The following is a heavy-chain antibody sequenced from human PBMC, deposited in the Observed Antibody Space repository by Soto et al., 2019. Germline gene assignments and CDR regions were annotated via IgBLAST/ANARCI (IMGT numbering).Heavy chain of an antibody. CDR1: GFSFSSFA. Sequence: GGSLRLSCAASGFSFSSFAMNWVRQAPGRGLEWVSYISDDGASIYYADSLKGRFTISRDNAKNSLSLQMNNLRAEDTAVYYCARENSVQAWLHHFDHWGLGALVTVSS. D-gene: IGHD5-18*01. CDR2: ISDDGASI. V-gene: IGHV3-48*03. CDR3: ARENSVQAWLHHFDH. J-gene: IGHJ4*02.